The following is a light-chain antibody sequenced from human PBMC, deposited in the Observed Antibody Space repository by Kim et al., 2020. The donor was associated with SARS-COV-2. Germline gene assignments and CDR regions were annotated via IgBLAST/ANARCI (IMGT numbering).Light chain of an antibody. J-gene: IGLJ3*02. Sequence: QSALTQPASVSGSPGQSITISCTGTSSDVGGYNYVSWYQQHPGKAPKLMIYDVSNRPSGVSNRFSGSKSGNTASLTISGLQAEDGADYYCSSYASSRTGMFGGGTQRPS. V-gene: IGLV2-14*03. CDR3: SSYASSRTGM. CDR2: DVS. CDR1: SSDVGGYNY.